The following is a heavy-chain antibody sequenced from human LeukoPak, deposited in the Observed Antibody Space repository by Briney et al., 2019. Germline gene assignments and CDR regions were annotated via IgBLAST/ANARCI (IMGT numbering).Heavy chain of an antibody. Sequence: SETLSLTCTVSGGSITVGNYYWTWIRQPAGKGLEWIGRIYTGGSTNYNPSLKSRVTISMDTSKNQCSLNLSSVTAADTAVYYCARGYDYGDYWFDPWGQGTLVTVSS. V-gene: IGHV4-61*02. CDR2: IYTGGST. CDR3: ARGYDYGDYWFDP. J-gene: IGHJ5*02. CDR1: GGSITVGNYY. D-gene: IGHD4-17*01.